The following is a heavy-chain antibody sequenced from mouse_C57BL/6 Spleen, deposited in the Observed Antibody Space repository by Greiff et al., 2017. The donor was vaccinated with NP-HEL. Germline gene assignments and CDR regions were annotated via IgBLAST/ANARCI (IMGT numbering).Heavy chain of an antibody. Sequence: EVQLQESGEGLVKPGGSLKLSCAASGFTFSSYAMSWVRQTPEKRLEWVAYISSGGDYIYYADTVKGRFTISRDNARNTLYLQMSSLKSEDTAMYYCTRGPRGYYSNPGYFDYWGQGTTLTVSS. J-gene: IGHJ2*01. CDR3: TRGPRGYYSNPGYFDY. CDR2: ISSGGDYI. V-gene: IGHV5-9-1*02. D-gene: IGHD2-5*01. CDR1: GFTFSSYA.